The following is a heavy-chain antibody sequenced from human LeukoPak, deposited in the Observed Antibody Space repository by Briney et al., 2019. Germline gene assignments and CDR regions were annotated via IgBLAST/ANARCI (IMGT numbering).Heavy chain of an antibody. Sequence: ASVKVSCKVSGYTFTGYYMHWLRQAPGQGLEWMGWINPNSGGTNYAQKFQGRVTMTRDTSISTAYMELSRLRSDDTAVYYCARDGGYCSSTSCRINNWFDPWGQGTLVTVSS. CDR2: INPNSGGT. J-gene: IGHJ5*02. CDR3: ARDGGYCSSTSCRINNWFDP. D-gene: IGHD2-2*03. CDR1: GYTFTGYY. V-gene: IGHV1-2*02.